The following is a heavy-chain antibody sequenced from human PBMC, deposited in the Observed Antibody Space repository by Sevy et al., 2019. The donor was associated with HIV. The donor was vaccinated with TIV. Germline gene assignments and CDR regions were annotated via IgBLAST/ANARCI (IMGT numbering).Heavy chain of an antibody. CDR3: ARLHILFDTTFPFVPTFDA. V-gene: IGHV4-39*01. Sequence: SETLSLTCTVSGDSTSNSVYYWGWIRQPPGKGLEWFASVFYSGVAYYNPSLMNRITISVDTSRNQFSLKLTSVTAADTAVYYGARLHILFDTTFPFVPTFDAWGQGALVTVSS. J-gene: IGHJ4*02. D-gene: IGHD2-21*01. CDR1: GDSTSNSVYY. CDR2: VFYSGVA.